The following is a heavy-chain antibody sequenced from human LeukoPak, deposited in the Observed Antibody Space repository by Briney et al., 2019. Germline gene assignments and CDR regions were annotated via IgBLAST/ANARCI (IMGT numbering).Heavy chain of an antibody. J-gene: IGHJ4*02. Sequence: SETLSLTCTVSGGSISSSSYYWGWIRQPPGKGLEWIGSIYYSGSTYYNPSLKSRVTISVDTSKNQFSLKLSSVTAADTAVYYCASYSNYGSGYWGQGTLVTVSS. CDR2: IYYSGST. V-gene: IGHV4-39*01. D-gene: IGHD4-4*01. CDR1: GGSISSSSYY. CDR3: ASYSNYGSGY.